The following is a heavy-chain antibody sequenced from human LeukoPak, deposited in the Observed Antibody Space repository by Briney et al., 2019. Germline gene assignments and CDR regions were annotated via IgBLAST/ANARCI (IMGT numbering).Heavy chain of an antibody. CDR1: GFTVSSNY. CDR2: IYKDGST. V-gene: IGHV3-53*01. D-gene: IGHD4-23*01. Sequence: GGSLRLSCAASGFTVSSNYMSWVRQAPGKGLEWVSIIYKDGSTYYANSVKGQFIISRDNSKNTLYLQINSLTVEDTAVYYCARTTVAPGSYDAFDIWGQGTMVTVSS. CDR3: ARTTVAPGSYDAFDI. J-gene: IGHJ3*02.